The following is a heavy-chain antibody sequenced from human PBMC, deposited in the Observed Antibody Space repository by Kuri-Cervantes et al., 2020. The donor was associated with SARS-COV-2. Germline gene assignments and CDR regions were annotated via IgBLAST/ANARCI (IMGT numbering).Heavy chain of an antibody. CDR2: ISGSGGST. D-gene: IGHD2-8*01. Sequence: ETLSLTCAASGFTFSSYAMSWVRQAPGKGLEWVSAISGSGGSTYYADSVKGRFTISRDNSKNTLYLQMSSLRAEDTAVYYCAKGHCTNGVCLDYFDYWGQGTLVTVSS. V-gene: IGHV3-23*01. CDR1: GFTFSSYA. CDR3: AKGHCTNGVCLDYFDY. J-gene: IGHJ4*02.